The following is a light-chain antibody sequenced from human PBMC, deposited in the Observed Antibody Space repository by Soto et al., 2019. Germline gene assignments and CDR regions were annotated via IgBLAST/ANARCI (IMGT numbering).Light chain of an antibody. V-gene: IGLV1-40*01. CDR1: SSNIGAGYD. CDR3: QSYDSSLSGPYVV. Sequence: QSVLTQPPSVSGARGQRVTISCTGSSSNIGAGYDVHWYQQLPGTAPKLLIYGNSNRPSGVPDRFSGSKSGTSASLAITGLQAEDEADYYCQSYDSSLSGPYVVFGGGTKLTVL. CDR2: GNS. J-gene: IGLJ2*01.